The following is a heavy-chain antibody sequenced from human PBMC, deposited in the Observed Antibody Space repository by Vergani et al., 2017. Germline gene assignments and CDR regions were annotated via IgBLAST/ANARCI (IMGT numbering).Heavy chain of an antibody. D-gene: IGHD5-12*01. J-gene: IGHJ4*02. CDR2: ISSGSSYI. CDR3: ARDLTRYSTASRRYFDY. V-gene: IGHV3-21*01. CDR1: GFTFGSYS. Sequence: EVQLVESGGGLVKPGESPRLSCVASGFTFGSYSMIWVRQAPGKGLEWVSSISSGSSYIYYADSVKGRFTISRDNAKNSLYLQMNSLRVEDTAVYYCARDLTRYSTASRRYFDYWGQGTLVTVSS.